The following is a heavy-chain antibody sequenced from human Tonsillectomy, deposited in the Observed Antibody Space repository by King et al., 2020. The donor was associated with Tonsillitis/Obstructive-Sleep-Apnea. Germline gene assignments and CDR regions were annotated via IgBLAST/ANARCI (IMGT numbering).Heavy chain of an antibody. J-gene: IGHJ4*02. D-gene: IGHD6-19*01. CDR3: ARANSSGWSKPLDY. Sequence: GQLVQSGGGVVQPGRSLRLSCAASGFTFSSYTMHWVRQAPGKGLEWVSVISYDGSNKYYADSVKGRFTISRDNSKNTLYLQMDSLRAEDTAVYYCARANSSGWSKPLDYWGQGTLVTVSS. CDR1: GFTFSSYT. V-gene: IGHV3-30*01. CDR2: ISYDGSNK.